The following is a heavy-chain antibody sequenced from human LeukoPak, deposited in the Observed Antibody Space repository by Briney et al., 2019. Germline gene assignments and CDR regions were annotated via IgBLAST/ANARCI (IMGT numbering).Heavy chain of an antibody. J-gene: IGHJ4*02. D-gene: IGHD4-17*01. V-gene: IGHV4-34*01. CDR2: INHSGST. CDR1: GGSFSGYY. Sequence: SETLSLTCAVYGGSFSGYYWSWIRQPPGKGLEWIGEINHSGSTNYNPSLKSRVTISVDTSKNQFSLKLSSVTAADTAVYYCARATGGDKPDYWGQGTLVTVSS. CDR3: ARATGGDKPDY.